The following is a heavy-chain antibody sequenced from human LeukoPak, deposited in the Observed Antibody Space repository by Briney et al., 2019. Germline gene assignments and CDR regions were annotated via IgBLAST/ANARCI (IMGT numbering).Heavy chain of an antibody. J-gene: IGHJ4*02. V-gene: IGHV4-59*08. CDR1: GGSISSFC. Sequence: SETLSLTCTVSGGSISSFCWSWIRQPLGKGLEWIGYIYYAGSTNYNPSLKSRLTISVDVSKNQFSLKLSSVTATDTAVYYCASLSTVTQGYFDSWGQGTLVTVSS. CDR2: IYYAGST. D-gene: IGHD4-17*01. CDR3: ASLSTVTQGYFDS.